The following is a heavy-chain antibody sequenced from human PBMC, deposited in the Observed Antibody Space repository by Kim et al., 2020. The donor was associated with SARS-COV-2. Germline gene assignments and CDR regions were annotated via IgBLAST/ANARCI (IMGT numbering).Heavy chain of an antibody. D-gene: IGHD6-19*01. V-gene: IGHV3-33*01. Sequence: GGSLRLSCAASGFTFSSYGMHWVRQAPGKGLEWVAVIWYDGSNKYYADSVKGRFTISRDNSKNTLYLQMNSLRAEDTAVYYCARDRIRSSGGGELDYWGQGTLVTVSS. CDR2: IWYDGSNK. CDR3: ARDRIRSSGGGELDY. J-gene: IGHJ4*02. CDR1: GFTFSSYG.